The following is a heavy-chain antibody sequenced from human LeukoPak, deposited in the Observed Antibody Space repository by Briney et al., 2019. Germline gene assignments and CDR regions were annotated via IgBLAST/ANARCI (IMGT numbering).Heavy chain of an antibody. D-gene: IGHD5-12*01. CDR1: GYTFTGYY. V-gene: IGHV1-2*02. J-gene: IGHJ4*02. CDR3: ATVVLYSGYYFDY. CDR2: INPNSGGT. Sequence: GASVKVSCKASGYTFTGYYMHWVRQAPGQGLEWMGWINPNSGGTNYAQKFQGRVTMTRDTSISTAYMELSSLRSEDTAVYYCATVVLYSGYYFDYWGQGTLVTVPS.